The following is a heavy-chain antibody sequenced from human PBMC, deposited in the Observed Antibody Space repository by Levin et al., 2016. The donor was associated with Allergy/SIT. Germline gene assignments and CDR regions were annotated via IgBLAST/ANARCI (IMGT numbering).Heavy chain of an antibody. CDR3: ARQFLLSSRISS. J-gene: IGHJ4*02. V-gene: IGHV4-39*01. D-gene: IGHD2-21*01. CDR2: IYYSGST. Sequence: WIRQPPGKGLEWIGSIYYSGSTYYNPSLKSRVTISVDTSKNQFSLKLSSVTAADTAVYYCARQFLLSSRISSWGQGTLVTVSS.